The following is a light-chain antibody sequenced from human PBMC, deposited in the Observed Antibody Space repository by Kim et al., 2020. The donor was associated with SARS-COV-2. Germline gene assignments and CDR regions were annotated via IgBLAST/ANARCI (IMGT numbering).Light chain of an antibody. Sequence: LSPGERAPTSCRASQSVSDFLAWYQQKPGQAPRLLIYDASNRATGIPARFRGSGSGTDFTVTITSLEPEDFAVYFCQHRYNWPPGSFGQGTKLEI. CDR2: DAS. CDR1: QSVSDF. V-gene: IGKV3-11*01. CDR3: QHRYNWPPGS. J-gene: IGKJ2*04.